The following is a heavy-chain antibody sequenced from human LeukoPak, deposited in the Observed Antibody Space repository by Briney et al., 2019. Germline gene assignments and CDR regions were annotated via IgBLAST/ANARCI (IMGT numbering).Heavy chain of an antibody. CDR3: VRRMGGSSELY. CDR1: GDSISSNNLS. J-gene: IGHJ4*02. V-gene: IGHV4-39*01. CDR2: ISYVGTT. Sequence: SETLSLTCTVSGDSISSNNLSWGWIRQPPGKGLDWIATISYVGTTYYTPSLRGRVTISADTSKSQFSLKLSSVTAADTAVYYCVRRMGGSSELYWGQGIMVTVSS. D-gene: IGHD6-6*01.